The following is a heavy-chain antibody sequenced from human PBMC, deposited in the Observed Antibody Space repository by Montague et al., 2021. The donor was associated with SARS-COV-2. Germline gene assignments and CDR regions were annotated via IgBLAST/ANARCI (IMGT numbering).Heavy chain of an antibody. CDR2: TYFRSKWYS. CDR3: TRSWGWKEPHYYFDH. V-gene: IGHV6-1*01. Sequence: WAISGDSVSSNSAAWNWIRQSPSRGLEWLGRTYFRSKWYSEYAFSVKGRITINADTSTNQFSLQVNSVTPEDTAIYYCTRSWGWKEPHYYFDHWGQGTLVIVSS. J-gene: IGHJ4*02. CDR1: GDSVSSNSAA. D-gene: IGHD1-14*01.